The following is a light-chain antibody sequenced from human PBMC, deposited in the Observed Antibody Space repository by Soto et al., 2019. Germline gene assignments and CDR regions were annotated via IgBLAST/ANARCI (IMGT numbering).Light chain of an antibody. Sequence: NFMLTQPHSVSESPGRTVTISCTRNSGNIANNFVQWYQLRPGSAPSTVIFEDTRRPSGVPGRFSGSIDSSSNSASLPISGLRAEDEAAYSCQSYDINDHEVFGGGTKVTVL. CDR2: EDT. CDR1: SGNIANNF. V-gene: IGLV6-57*04. J-gene: IGLJ3*02. CDR3: QSYDINDHEV.